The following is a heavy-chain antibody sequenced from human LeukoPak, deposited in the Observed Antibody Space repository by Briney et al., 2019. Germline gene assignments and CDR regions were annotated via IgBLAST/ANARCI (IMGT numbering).Heavy chain of an antibody. D-gene: IGHD3-16*01. CDR3: ARGRGSGTWAKDY. V-gene: IGHV3-23*01. CDR2: IGGRGDAS. J-gene: IGHJ4*02. Sequence: GGSLRLSCGASGFSFRNFAMSWVRQAPGKGLEWVSLIGGRGDASYYADSVKGRFTISRDNSKNTLFLQMSSLRAEDTAVYYCARGRGSGTWAKDYWGQGTLVTVSS. CDR1: GFSFRNFA.